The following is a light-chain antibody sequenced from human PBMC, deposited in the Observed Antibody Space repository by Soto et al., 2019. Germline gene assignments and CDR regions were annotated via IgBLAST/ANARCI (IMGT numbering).Light chain of an antibody. Sequence: EIVMTQSPATLSVSPGESATLSCRASQTITNNLAWYQQKPGQAPRLLNYGASTRATGFPARFSGSGSGTEFTLTISSLQSEDFAVYYCQQYNNWPPTWTFGQGTKVDIK. V-gene: IGKV3-15*01. CDR2: GAS. J-gene: IGKJ1*01. CDR3: QQYNNWPPTWT. CDR1: QTITNN.